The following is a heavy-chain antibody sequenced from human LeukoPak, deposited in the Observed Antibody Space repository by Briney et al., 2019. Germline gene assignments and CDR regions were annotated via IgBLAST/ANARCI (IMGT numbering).Heavy chain of an antibody. Sequence: PGGSLRLSCAASGFTFSSYEMNWVRQAPGKGLEWVSYISSSGSTIYYADSVKGRFTISRDNAKNSLYLQMNSLRAEDTAVYYCARVHVPGSHLDAFDMWGQGTMVTVSS. V-gene: IGHV3-48*03. CDR1: GFTFSSYE. D-gene: IGHD3-10*01. CDR2: ISSSGSTI. CDR3: ARVHVPGSHLDAFDM. J-gene: IGHJ3*02.